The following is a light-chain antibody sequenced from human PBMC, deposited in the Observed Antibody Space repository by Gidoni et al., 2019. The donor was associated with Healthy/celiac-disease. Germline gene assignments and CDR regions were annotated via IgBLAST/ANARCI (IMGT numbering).Light chain of an antibody. J-gene: IGLJ2*01. CDR2: YDS. CDR3: QVWDSSSDQEV. V-gene: IGLV3-21*04. Sequence: SYVLTQPPSVSVAPGKTARITRGGNNIGSKSVHWYQQKPGQAPVLVIYYDSDRPSGIPERFSGSNSGNTATLTISRVEAGDEADYYCQVWDSSSDQEVFGGGTKLTVL. CDR1: NIGSKS.